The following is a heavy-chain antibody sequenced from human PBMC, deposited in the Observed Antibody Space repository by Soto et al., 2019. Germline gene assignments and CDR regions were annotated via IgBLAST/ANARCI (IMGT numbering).Heavy chain of an antibody. J-gene: IGHJ6*02. D-gene: IGHD3-9*01. CDR2: INPNSGGT. V-gene: IGHV1-2*04. CDR3: ARGVILTGYYTYYYYGMDV. CDR1: GYTFTGYY. Sequence: GASVKVSCKASGYTFTGYYMHWVRQAPGQGLEWMGWINPNSGGTNYAQKFQGWVTMTRDTSISTAYMELSRLRSGDTAVYYCARGVILTGYYTYYYYGMDVWGQGTTVTVSS.